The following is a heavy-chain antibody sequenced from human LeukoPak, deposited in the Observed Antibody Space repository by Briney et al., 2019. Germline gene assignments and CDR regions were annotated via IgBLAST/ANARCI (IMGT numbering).Heavy chain of an antibody. CDR2: ISGNGDST. J-gene: IGHJ5*02. Sequence: GGSLRLSCAASGXTFSTCAMHWVRQAPGKGLEYVAAISGNGDSTYYANSVKGRFTISRDNSKNTLYLQMGSLRPEDMAVYYCAREVYAGNWFDPWGQGTLVTVSS. D-gene: IGHD2-8*01. V-gene: IGHV3-64*01. CDR3: AREVYAGNWFDP. CDR1: GXTFSTCA.